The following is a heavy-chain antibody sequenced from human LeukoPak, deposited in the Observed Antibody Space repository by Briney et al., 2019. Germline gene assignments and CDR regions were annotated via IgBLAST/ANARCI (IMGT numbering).Heavy chain of an antibody. CDR1: GYTFTSYG. CDR3: GRDPGGNGKLDAFDI. V-gene: IGHV1-18*01. Sequence: ASVKVSCKASGYTFTSYGISWVRQAPGQGLEWMGWISAYNGNTNYAQKLQGRVTMTTDTSTSTAYMELRSLRSDDTAVYYCGRDPGGNGKLDAFDIWGQGTMVTVSS. D-gene: IGHD4-23*01. J-gene: IGHJ3*02. CDR2: ISAYNGNT.